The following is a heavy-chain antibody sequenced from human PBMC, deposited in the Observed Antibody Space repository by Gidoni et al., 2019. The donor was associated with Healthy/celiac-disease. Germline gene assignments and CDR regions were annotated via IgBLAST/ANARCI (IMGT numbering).Heavy chain of an antibody. D-gene: IGHD3-3*01. Sequence: QVQLQESGPGLVKPSQTLSLTCTVPGGPISSGDYYWSWIRQPPGKGLEWIGYIYYSGSTYYNPSLKSRVTISVDTSKNQFSLKLSSVTAADTAVYYCARGPAYYDFWSGYTYNWFDPWGQGTLVTVSS. V-gene: IGHV4-30-4*01. CDR1: GGPISSGDYY. J-gene: IGHJ5*02. CDR3: ARGPAYYDFWSGYTYNWFDP. CDR2: IYYSGST.